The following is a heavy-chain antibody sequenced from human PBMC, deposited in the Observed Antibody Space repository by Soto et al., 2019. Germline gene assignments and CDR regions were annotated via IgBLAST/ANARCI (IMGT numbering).Heavy chain of an antibody. CDR1: GFSFSDYS. CDR3: TKDRVPDGIYSFDY. J-gene: IGHJ4*02. D-gene: IGHD2-15*01. V-gene: IGHV3-23*03. CDR2: IDLSGTTT. Sequence: PGGSLRLSCAASGFSFSDYSMNWVRQAPGKGLEWVSFIDLSGTTTYYSDSVKGRFTIFKDKSMNTVYLQMNSLTVEDAAVYYCTKDRVPDGIYSFDYWAQGALDTVSS.